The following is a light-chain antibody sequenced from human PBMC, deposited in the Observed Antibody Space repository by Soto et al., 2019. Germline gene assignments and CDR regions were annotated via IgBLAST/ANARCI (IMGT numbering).Light chain of an antibody. Sequence: QSALTQPASVSGSPGQSITISCTGTSSDVGGYNYVSWYQQHPGKAPKLMIYDVSNRPSGVSNRFSGSKSGNTASLTISGLEAEDEDDYYCSSYTSSSLDVFGTGTKLTVL. V-gene: IGLV2-14*01. J-gene: IGLJ1*01. CDR1: SSDVGGYNY. CDR2: DVS. CDR3: SSYTSSSLDV.